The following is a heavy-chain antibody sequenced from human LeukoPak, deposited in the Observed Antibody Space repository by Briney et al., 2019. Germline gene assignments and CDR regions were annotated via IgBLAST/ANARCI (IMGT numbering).Heavy chain of an antibody. J-gene: IGHJ4*02. CDR3: ARYGYSGYDLDPYYFDY. Sequence: GGSLRLSCAASGFTFSSYWMSWVRQAPGKGLEWVANIKQDGSEKYYVESVKGRFTISRDNAKNSLYLQMNSLRAEDTAVYYCARYGYSGYDLDPYYFDYWGQGTLVTVSS. V-gene: IGHV3-7*01. D-gene: IGHD5-12*01. CDR2: IKQDGSEK. CDR1: GFTFSSYW.